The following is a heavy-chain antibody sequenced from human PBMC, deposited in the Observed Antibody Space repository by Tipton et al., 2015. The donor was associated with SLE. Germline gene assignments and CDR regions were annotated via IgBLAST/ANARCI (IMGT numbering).Heavy chain of an antibody. CDR1: GFTFNIYA. Sequence: GSLRLSCAASGFTFNIYAMSWVRQAPGKGLEWVSGISESGGGTYYGDSVKGRFSISRDNSKNTVYLQMYSLRVEDTAIYYCAKEKSAVAGIFEDWGQGAVVTVSS. J-gene: IGHJ4*02. V-gene: IGHV3-23*01. CDR2: ISESGGGT. D-gene: IGHD6-19*01. CDR3: AKEKSAVAGIFED.